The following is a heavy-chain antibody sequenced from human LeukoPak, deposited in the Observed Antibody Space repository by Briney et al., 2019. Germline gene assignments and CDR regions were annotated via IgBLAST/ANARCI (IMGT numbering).Heavy chain of an antibody. CDR3: ARDLSGLDY. V-gene: IGHV3-7*01. J-gene: IGHJ4*02. CDR1: GFTFSSYW. D-gene: IGHD1-14*01. CDR2: IKQDGSLK. Sequence: PGGSLRLSCAASGFTFSSYWMSWVRQAPGKGLEWVANIKQDGSLKYYVDSVKGRFTISRDNAQNSLFLQMNSLRAEDTAVYYCARDLSGLDYWGQGTLVTVSS.